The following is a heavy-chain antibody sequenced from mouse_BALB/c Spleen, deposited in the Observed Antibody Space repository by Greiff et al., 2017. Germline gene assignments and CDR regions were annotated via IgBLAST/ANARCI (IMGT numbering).Heavy chain of an antibody. V-gene: IGHV5-17*02. Sequence: EVQLVESGGGLVQPGGSRKLSCAASGFTFSSFGMHWVRQAPEKGLEWVAYISSGSSTIYYADTVKGRFTISRDNPKNTLFLQMTSLRSEDTAMYYCASTATGYYAMDYWGQGTSVTVSS. D-gene: IGHD1-2*01. CDR1: GFTFSSFG. CDR2: ISSGSSTI. J-gene: IGHJ4*01. CDR3: ASTATGYYAMDY.